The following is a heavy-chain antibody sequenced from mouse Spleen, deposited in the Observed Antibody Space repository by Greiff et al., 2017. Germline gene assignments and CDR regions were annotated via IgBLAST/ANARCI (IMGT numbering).Heavy chain of an antibody. Sequence: QVQLKQSGPGLVQPSQSLSITCTVSGFSLTSYGVHWVRQSPGKGLEWLGVIWSGGSTDYNAAFISRLSISKDNSKSQVFFKMNSLQADDTAIYYCARNPEGYWYFDVWGTGTTVTVSS. CDR1: GFSLTSYG. V-gene: IGHV2-2*01. CDR2: IWSGGST. CDR3: ARNPEGYWYFDV. J-gene: IGHJ1*03.